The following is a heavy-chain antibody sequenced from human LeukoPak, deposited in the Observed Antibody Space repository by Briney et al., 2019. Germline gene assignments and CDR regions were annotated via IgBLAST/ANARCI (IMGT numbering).Heavy chain of an antibody. CDR2: INHSGST. Sequence: SETLSLTCAVSGGSFSGYYYSWFSRHPPKRLQWFGEINHSGSTTYYASLKNRGTISVDTSKNQFSLKLGAVTDADTAVYYCARGIWYCSSTSCYSGSDYYYGMDVWGKGTTVTVSS. V-gene: IGHV4-34*01. J-gene: IGHJ6*04. CDR1: GGSFSGYY. CDR3: ARGIWYCSSTSCYSGSDYYYGMDV. D-gene: IGHD2-2*01.